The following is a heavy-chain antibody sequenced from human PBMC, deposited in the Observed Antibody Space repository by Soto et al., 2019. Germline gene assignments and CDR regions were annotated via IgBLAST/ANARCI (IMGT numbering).Heavy chain of an antibody. D-gene: IGHD6-19*01. V-gene: IGHV1-8*01. CDR1: GYSFSTYE. J-gene: IGHJ5*01. CDR3: ARSDGWDLNWFGS. Sequence: QVQLVQSGAEVKKPGASVKVSCKASGYSFSTYEMNWVRQAPGPGLEWMGWVNPNSANAGYAQKFPGRLTPTRNTSTPTAYLELSSLTSEDTGVYYCARSDGWDLNWFGSGGEGTLVTVSS. CDR2: VNPNSANA.